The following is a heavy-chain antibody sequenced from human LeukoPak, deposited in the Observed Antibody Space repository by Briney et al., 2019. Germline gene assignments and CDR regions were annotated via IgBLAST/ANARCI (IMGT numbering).Heavy chain of an antibody. Sequence: GGSLRLSCAASGFTFSSNWMHWVRQAPGKGLVWVSHINRDGSTTYYADSVKGRFTISRDNAKNSLSLQMNSLRAEDTAVYYCARDRYYVSGSYSSFDYWGQGALVTVSS. D-gene: IGHD3-10*01. V-gene: IGHV3-74*01. CDR3: ARDRYYVSGSYSSFDY. CDR1: GFTFSSNW. CDR2: INRDGSTT. J-gene: IGHJ4*02.